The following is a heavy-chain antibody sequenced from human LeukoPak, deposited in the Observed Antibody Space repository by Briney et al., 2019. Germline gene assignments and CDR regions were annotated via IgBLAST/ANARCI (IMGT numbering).Heavy chain of an antibody. V-gene: IGHV1-18*01. CDR2: ISAYNGNT. D-gene: IGHD6-13*01. J-gene: IGHJ3*02. Sequence: ASVKVSCKASGYTFTSYGVSWVRQAPGQGLEWMGWISAYNGNTNYAQKLQGRVTMTTDTSTSTAYMELRSLRSDDTAVYYCARAYEAAATVYAFDIWGQGTMVTVSS. CDR1: GYTFTSYG. CDR3: ARAYEAAATVYAFDI.